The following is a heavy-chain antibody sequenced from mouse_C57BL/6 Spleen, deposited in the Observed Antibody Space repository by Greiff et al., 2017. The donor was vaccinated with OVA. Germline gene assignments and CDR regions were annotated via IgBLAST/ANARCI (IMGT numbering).Heavy chain of an antibody. CDR2: IYPGDGDT. CDR1: GYAFSSYW. J-gene: IGHJ3*01. CDR3: ARGVYDGYEGFAY. D-gene: IGHD2-3*01. Sequence: QVQLQQSGAELVKPGASVKISCKASGYAFSSYWMNWVKQRPGQGLEWIGQIYPGDGDTNYNGKFKGKATLTADTSSSTAYMQLSSLTSEDSAVYVCARGVYDGYEGFAYWGQGTLVTVSA. V-gene: IGHV1-80*01.